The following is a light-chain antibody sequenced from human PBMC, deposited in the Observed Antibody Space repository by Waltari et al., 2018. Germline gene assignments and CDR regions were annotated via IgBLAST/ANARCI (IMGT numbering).Light chain of an antibody. CDR2: KDS. Sequence: SYELTQPPSVSVSPGQTARITCSGDVLPKPYAYGYQQKPGQAPVLVIYKDSERPSGIPERFSGSNSGTTVTLTISGVQAEDEADYYCQSADSSGTYVVFGGGTKLTVL. J-gene: IGLJ2*01. V-gene: IGLV3-25*03. CDR3: QSADSSGTYVV. CDR1: VLPKPY.